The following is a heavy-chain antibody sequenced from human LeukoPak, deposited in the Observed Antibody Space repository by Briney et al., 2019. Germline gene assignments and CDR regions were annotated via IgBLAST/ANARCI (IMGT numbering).Heavy chain of an antibody. J-gene: IGHJ3*02. D-gene: IGHD1-7*01. V-gene: IGHV3-7*01. CDR2: IKQDGSEK. CDR3: ARVGITGTISSAFDI. CDR1: GFTFSSYW. Sequence: GGSLRLSCAASGFTFSSYWMSWVRQAPGKGLEWVANIKQDGSEKYYVDSVKGRFTISRDNAKNSLYLQMNSLRAEDTAVYYCARVGITGTISSAFDIWGQGTMVTVSS.